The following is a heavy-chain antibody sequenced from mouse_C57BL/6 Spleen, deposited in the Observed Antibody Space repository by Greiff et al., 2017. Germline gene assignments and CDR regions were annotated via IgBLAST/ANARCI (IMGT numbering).Heavy chain of an antibody. J-gene: IGHJ1*03. V-gene: IGHV5-9*01. D-gene: IGHD2-4*01. CDR1: GFTFSSYT. Sequence: EVMLVESGGGLVKPGGSLKFSCAASGFTFSSYTMSWVRQTPEKRLEWVATISGGGGNTYYPDSVKGRFTISRDNAKNTLYLQMSSLRSEDTALYYCARRYYEYGGEYFDVWGTGTTVTVSS. CDR3: ARRYYEYGGEYFDV. CDR2: ISGGGGNT.